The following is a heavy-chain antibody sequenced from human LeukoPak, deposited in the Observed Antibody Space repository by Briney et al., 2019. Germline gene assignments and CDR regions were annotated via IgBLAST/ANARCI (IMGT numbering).Heavy chain of an antibody. CDR1: GFTLSSYA. CDR2: ISGSGGST. Sequence: PGGSLRLSCAASGFTLSSYAMSWVRQAPGKGLECVSSISGSGGSTYYADSVKGRFTISGDNSKNTLYLQMNSLRAEDTAVYYCAKGLAVAGHFDYWGQGTLVTVSS. V-gene: IGHV3-23*01. CDR3: AKGLAVAGHFDY. D-gene: IGHD6-19*01. J-gene: IGHJ4*02.